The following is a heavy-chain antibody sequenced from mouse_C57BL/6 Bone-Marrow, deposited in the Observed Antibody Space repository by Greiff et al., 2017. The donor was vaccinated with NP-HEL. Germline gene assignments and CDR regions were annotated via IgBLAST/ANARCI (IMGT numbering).Heavy chain of an antibody. CDR3: ARPYHGSSYAWFAY. Sequence: QVQLQQPGAELVRPGSSVKLSCKASGYTFTSYWMHWVKQRPIQGLEWIGNIDPSDSETHYNQKFKDKATLTVDKSSSTAYMQLSSLTSEDSAVYYCARPYHGSSYAWFAYWGQGTLVTVSA. CDR2: IDPSDSET. J-gene: IGHJ3*01. D-gene: IGHD1-1*01. V-gene: IGHV1-52*01. CDR1: GYTFTSYW.